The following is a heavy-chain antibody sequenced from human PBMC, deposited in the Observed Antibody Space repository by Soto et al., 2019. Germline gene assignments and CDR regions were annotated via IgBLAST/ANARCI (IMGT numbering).Heavy chain of an antibody. CDR1: GFTFSSYG. CDR3: ARDSIAAAGTFPDY. V-gene: IGHV3-33*01. D-gene: IGHD6-13*01. Sequence: QVQLVESGGGVVQPGRSLRLSCAASGFTFSSYGMHWVRQAPGKGLEWVAVIWYDGSNKYYADSVKGRFTISRDNSKNTLYLQMNSLRAEDTAVYYYARDSIAAAGTFPDYWGQGTLVTVSS. J-gene: IGHJ4*02. CDR2: IWYDGSNK.